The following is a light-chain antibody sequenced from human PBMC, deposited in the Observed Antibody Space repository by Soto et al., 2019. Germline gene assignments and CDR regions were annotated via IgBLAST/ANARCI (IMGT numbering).Light chain of an antibody. CDR2: AAS. CDR1: QSVDSSY. Sequence: EIVLTQSPGTLSLSPGERATLFCRASQSVDSSYLAWYQQKPGQAPRLLIYAASSRAAGVPDRFGGSGSGTDFTLTISRLVPEEFAVYYCQQYGASFLTFGQGTRLEI. CDR3: QQYGASFLT. V-gene: IGKV3-20*01. J-gene: IGKJ5*01.